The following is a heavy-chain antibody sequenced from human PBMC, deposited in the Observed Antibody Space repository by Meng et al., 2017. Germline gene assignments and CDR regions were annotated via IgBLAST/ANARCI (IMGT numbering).Heavy chain of an antibody. CDR1: GFTFSGSV. D-gene: IGHD1-26*01. CDR2: IKTKANSYAT. V-gene: IGHV3-73*01. J-gene: IGHJ3*02. Sequence: GESLKISCAASGFTFSGSVMHWVRQASGKGLEWVGRIKTKANSYATTYAASVKGSFTITRDDSKNTAYLQMNSLRSEDTAVYYCTSGRGLGADDAFDIWGQGTKVTVSS. CDR3: TSGRGLGADDAFDI.